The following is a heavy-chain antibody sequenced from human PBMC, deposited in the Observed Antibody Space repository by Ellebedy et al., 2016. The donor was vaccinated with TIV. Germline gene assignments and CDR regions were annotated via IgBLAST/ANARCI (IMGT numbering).Heavy chain of an antibody. J-gene: IGHJ6*02. V-gene: IGHV1-3*01. D-gene: IGHD3-10*02. Sequence: KFQGRVTITRDTSASTAYMELSSLRSEDTAVYYCARFMFGELFSYGMDVWGQGTTVTVSS. CDR3: ARFMFGELFSYGMDV.